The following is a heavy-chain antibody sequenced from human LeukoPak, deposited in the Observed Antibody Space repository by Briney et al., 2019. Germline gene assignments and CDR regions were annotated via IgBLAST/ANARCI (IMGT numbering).Heavy chain of an antibody. CDR3: ASVLGGYGSGSYGHWFDP. CDR2: IYYSGST. Sequence: SETLSLTCTVSGGSISSSSYYWGWSRQPPGKGLEWIGCIYYSGSTYYNPSLKSRVTISVDTSKNQFSLKLSSVTAADTAVYYCASVLGGYGSGSYGHWFDPWGQGTLVTVSS. D-gene: IGHD3-10*01. J-gene: IGHJ5*02. CDR1: GGSISSSSYY. V-gene: IGHV4-39*07.